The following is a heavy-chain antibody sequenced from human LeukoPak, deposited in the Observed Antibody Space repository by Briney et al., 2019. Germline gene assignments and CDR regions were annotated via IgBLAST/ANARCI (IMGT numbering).Heavy chain of an antibody. CDR1: GGSFSGYY. Sequence: PSETLSLTCAVYGGSFSGYYWSWIRQPPGKGLEWIGEINHSGSTNYNPSLKSRVTISVDTSKNQFSLKLSFVTAADTAVYYCARSWMHSYGLMDVWGQGTTVTVSS. CDR3: ARSWMHSYGLMDV. V-gene: IGHV4-34*01. J-gene: IGHJ6*02. D-gene: IGHD5-18*01. CDR2: INHSGST.